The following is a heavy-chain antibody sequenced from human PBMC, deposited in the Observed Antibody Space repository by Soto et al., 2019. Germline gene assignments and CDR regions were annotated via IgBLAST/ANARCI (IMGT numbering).Heavy chain of an antibody. V-gene: IGHV3-53*01. Sequence: PGGSLRLSCAASAFTLSSTVMMWVRQARGNGLEWVSSLYRGGSTYYADAVEGRFIVSRDSPENTLYLQMNSLRGDDTAVYYCARARVEVPAHPRLDAFDLWGPGTVVTVSS. J-gene: IGHJ3*01. CDR2: LYRGGST. CDR3: ARARVEVPAHPRLDAFDL. CDR1: AFTLSSTV.